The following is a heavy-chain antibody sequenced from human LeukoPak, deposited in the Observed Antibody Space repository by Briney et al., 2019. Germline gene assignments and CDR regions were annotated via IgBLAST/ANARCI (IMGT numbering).Heavy chain of an antibody. D-gene: IGHD5-24*01. J-gene: IGHJ4*02. CDR3: ARDGYNLRGFDY. V-gene: IGHV3-21*01. CDR2: ISSSRSYI. Sequence: GGSLRLSCAASGFTFSSYSMNWVRQAPGKGLEWVSSISSSRSYIYYADSLKGRFTISRDNAKNSLYLQMNSLRVENTAVYYCARDGYNLRGFDYWGQGTLVTASS. CDR1: GFTFSSYS.